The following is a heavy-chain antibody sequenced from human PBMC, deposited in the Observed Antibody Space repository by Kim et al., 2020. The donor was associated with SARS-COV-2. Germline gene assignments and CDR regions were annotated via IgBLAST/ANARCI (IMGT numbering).Heavy chain of an antibody. CDR2: TYYSGST. V-gene: IGHV4-59*11. D-gene: IGHD3-10*01. CDR3: ATDGVPTLWFSGGYFEL. Sequence: SETLSLTCTVKRGCISRHYWSWIWLPPGKGLEWLGHTYYSGSTHYNPSLKSRVTISVDTSKNQLSLKLRSLTAADTAVDYWATDGVPTLWFSGGYFELWG. CDR1: RGCISRHY. J-gene: IGHJ2*01.